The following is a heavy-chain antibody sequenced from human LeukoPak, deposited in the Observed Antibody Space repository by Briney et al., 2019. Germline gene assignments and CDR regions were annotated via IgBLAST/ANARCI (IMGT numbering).Heavy chain of an antibody. CDR1: GFTFSSYA. Sequence: GGSLRLSCAASGFTFSSYAMSWVRQAPGKGLKWVPTINDRGDGTWYADSVKGRFTISRDNSYNTVSLQMNSLRDEDTGVYYCAKKGSGWYSGNWFDPWGQGTLVTVSS. V-gene: IGHV3-23*01. CDR3: AKKGSGWYSGNWFDP. D-gene: IGHD6-19*01. CDR2: INDRGDGT. J-gene: IGHJ5*02.